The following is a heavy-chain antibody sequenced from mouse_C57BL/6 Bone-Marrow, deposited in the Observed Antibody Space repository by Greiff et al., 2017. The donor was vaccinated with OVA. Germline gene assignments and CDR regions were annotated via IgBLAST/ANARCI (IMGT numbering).Heavy chain of an antibody. V-gene: IGHV14-4*01. CDR2: IDPENGDT. CDR3: TTGRFITTVVGVDY. Sequence: VQLKQSGAELVRPGASVKLSCTASGFNINDDYMHWVKQRPEQGLEWIGWIDPENGDTEYASKFQGKATITADTSSNTAYLQLSSLTSEDTAVYYCTTGRFITTVVGVDYWGQGTTLTVSS. CDR1: GFNINDDY. J-gene: IGHJ2*01. D-gene: IGHD1-1*01.